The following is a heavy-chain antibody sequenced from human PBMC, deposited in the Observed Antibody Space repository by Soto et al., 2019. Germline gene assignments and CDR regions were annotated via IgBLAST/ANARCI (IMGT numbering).Heavy chain of an antibody. CDR2: ISPMFGAA. D-gene: IGHD3-10*01. V-gene: IGHV1-69*19. J-gene: IGHJ4*02. Sequence: QVQLVQSGAEMKKPGSSVKVSCQSSGGTFNTYAMNWLRQAPGQGPEWMGDISPMFGAANYAPKCQGRVTITADESTGTSYMQLSSLTSEDTALYFCAREVQVHTPAFVYWGQGTMVTVSS. CDR3: AREVQVHTPAFVY. CDR1: GGTFNTYA.